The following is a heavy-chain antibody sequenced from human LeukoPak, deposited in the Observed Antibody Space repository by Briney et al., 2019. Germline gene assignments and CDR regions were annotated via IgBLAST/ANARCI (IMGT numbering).Heavy chain of an antibody. CDR2: ISYDGSNK. V-gene: IGHV3-30*03. CDR1: GFTFTTYG. CDR3: ARSLMVGYYFDY. J-gene: IGHJ4*02. D-gene: IGHD2-8*01. Sequence: GGTLRLSCSASGFTFTTYGMNWVRQAPGKGLEWVAVISYDGSNKYYADSVKGRFTISRDNSKNTLYLQMNSLRAEDTAVYYCARSLMVGYYFDYWGQGTPVTVSS.